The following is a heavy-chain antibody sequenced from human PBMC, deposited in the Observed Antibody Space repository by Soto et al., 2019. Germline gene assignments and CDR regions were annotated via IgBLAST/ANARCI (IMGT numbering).Heavy chain of an antibody. CDR3: ARGGYSSGYGDY. CDR2: INPNSGGT. CDR1: GYTFTNYY. Sequence: QAQLVQSGAEVKKPGASVKVSCKASGYTFTNYYVHWVRQAPGQGLEWMGWINPNSGGTNYAQHFQGRVTMTRDTSISTAYMELSSLRSEDTAVYYCARGGYSSGYGDYWGQGTLVTVSS. V-gene: IGHV1-2*02. D-gene: IGHD6-19*01. J-gene: IGHJ4*02.